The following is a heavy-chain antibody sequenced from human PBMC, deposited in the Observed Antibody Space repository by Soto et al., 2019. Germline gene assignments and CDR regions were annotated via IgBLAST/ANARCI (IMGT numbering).Heavy chain of an antibody. CDR3: AKTRGDTWTTYHFDN. J-gene: IGHJ4*02. Sequence: EVQLLESGRTLVQPGGSLKLSCAASGFTFSSYSMSWVRQAPGKGLEWVSGISGTGGSTYNADSVKGRFTISRDNSKNTLYLPMNSLRAEDTDIYYCAKTRGDTWTTYHFDNWGQGTLVTVSS. D-gene: IGHD4-17*01. CDR1: GFTFSSYS. CDR2: ISGTGGST. V-gene: IGHV3-23*01.